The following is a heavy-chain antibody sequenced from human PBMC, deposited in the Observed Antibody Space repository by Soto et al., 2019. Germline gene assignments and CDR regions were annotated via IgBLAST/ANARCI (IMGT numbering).Heavy chain of an antibody. CDR3: ARAGGYSRGKEFDY. Sequence: QVQLVESGGGVVQPGRSLRLSCAASGFTFSSYAMHWVRQAPGKGLEWVAVISYDGSNKYYADSVKGRFTISRDNSKNTLYLQMNGLRAEDTAVYYCARAGGYSRGKEFDYWGQGTLVTVSS. V-gene: IGHV3-30-3*01. J-gene: IGHJ4*02. CDR2: ISYDGSNK. D-gene: IGHD6-19*01. CDR1: GFTFSSYA.